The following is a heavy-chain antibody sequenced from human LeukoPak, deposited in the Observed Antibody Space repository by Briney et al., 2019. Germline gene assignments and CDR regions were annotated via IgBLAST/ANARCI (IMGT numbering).Heavy chain of an antibody. CDR2: ISGSGAYS. V-gene: IGHV3-23*01. J-gene: IGHJ4*02. CDR3: AKEGDRHSSSWGFDY. Sequence: PGGSLRLSCAASGFTFSNYAMSWVRQAPGKGLEWVSGISGSGAYSYYADSVKGRFTISRDNSKNTLYLQMNSLRAEDTAVYYCAKEGDRHSSSWGFDYWGQGTLVTVSS. D-gene: IGHD6-13*01. CDR1: GFTFSNYA.